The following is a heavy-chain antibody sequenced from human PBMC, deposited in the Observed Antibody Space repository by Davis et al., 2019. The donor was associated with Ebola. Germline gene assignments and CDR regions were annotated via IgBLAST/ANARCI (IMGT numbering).Heavy chain of an antibody. Sequence: SVKVSCKTSGDTYRDYAVSWVRQAPGQGFECMGSIIPLLGTPKYAQKFQGRVIITADESTTTVYMDLSSLRSEDTAVYYCAREAMGLHGPWGQGTLVTVSS. J-gene: IGHJ5*02. D-gene: IGHD4-11*01. CDR2: IIPLLGTP. V-gene: IGHV1-69*11. CDR1: GDTYRDYA. CDR3: AREAMGLHGP.